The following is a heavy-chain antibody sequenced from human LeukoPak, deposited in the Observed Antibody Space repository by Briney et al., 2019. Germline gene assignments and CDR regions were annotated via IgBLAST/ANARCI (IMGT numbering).Heavy chain of an antibody. CDR2: ISGSGGST. J-gene: IGHJ1*01. CDR1: GFTFSSYA. CDR3: AKDTSWYRSEYFQH. V-gene: IGHV3-23*01. D-gene: IGHD6-13*01. Sequence: GGSLRLSCAASGFTFSSYAMSWVRQAPGKGLEWVSAISGSGGSTYYAGSVKGRFAISRDNSKNTLYLQMNSLRAEDTAVYYCAKDTSWYRSEYFQHWGQGTLVTVSS.